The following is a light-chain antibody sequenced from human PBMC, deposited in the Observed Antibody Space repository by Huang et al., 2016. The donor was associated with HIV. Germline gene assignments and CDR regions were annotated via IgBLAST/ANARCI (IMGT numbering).Light chain of an antibody. CDR1: QSLLHSDGYYY. Sequence: DVVVTQSPLSLPVTPGEPASISCRSSQSLLHSDGYYYLGWYLQKPGQSPQLLIYLGSNRASGVPDRFSGSGSGTDFKLLISRVEAEDVGVYYCMQALQTPTFGQGTKVEI. V-gene: IGKV2-28*01. J-gene: IGKJ1*01. CDR2: LGS. CDR3: MQALQTPT.